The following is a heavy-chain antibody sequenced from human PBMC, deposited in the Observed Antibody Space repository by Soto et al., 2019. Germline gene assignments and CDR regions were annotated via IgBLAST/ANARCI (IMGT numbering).Heavy chain of an antibody. CDR3: ASDRCSSTTCARCYWYFDL. CDR2: IIPVLGLP. D-gene: IGHD2-2*01. V-gene: IGHV1-69*02. J-gene: IGHJ2*01. CDR1: GGTFSSYT. Sequence: QVQLVQSGAEVKKAGSSVKVSCKASGGTFSSYTISWVRQAPGQGLEWMGRIIPVLGLPNYAQKFQGRVTITAEKSTSTAYMELSSLRSEDTAVYYCASDRCSSTTCARCYWYFDLWGRGTLVTVTS.